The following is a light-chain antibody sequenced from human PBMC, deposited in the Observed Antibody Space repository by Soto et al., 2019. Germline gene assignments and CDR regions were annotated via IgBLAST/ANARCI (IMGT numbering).Light chain of an antibody. Sequence: ALTQPASVSGSPGQSITISCTGTSSDVGGYNYVSWYQQHPGKAPKLLIYEVTNRPSGVSNRFSGSKSGNAASLTISGLQAEDEADYYCSSYTNTGTLYVFGTGTKVTVL. CDR1: SSDVGGYNY. V-gene: IGLV2-14*01. CDR3: SSYTNTGTLYV. CDR2: EVT. J-gene: IGLJ1*01.